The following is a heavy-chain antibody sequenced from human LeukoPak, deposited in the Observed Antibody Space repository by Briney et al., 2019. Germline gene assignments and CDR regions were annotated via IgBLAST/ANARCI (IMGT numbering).Heavy chain of an antibody. Sequence: SETLSLTCAVYGGSFSGYYWSWIRQPPGKGLEWIGEINHSGSTNYNPSLKSRVTISVDTSKNQFSLKLSSVTAADTAVYYCARGGCSSGPSYFDYWGQGTLVTVSS. CDR3: ARGGCSSGPSYFDY. J-gene: IGHJ4*02. D-gene: IGHD6-19*01. V-gene: IGHV4-34*01. CDR2: INHSGST. CDR1: GGSFSGYY.